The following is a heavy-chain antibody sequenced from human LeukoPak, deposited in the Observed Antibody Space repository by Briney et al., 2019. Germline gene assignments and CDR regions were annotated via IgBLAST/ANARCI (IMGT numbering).Heavy chain of an antibody. D-gene: IGHD3-22*01. CDR1: GVSISTSIYY. J-gene: IGHJ4*02. CDR2: IYYTGST. Sequence: SETLSLTCTVSGVSISTSIYYWGWIRQPPGKGLKWIGSIYYTGSTYYNPSLKKRVTISVHTSKNQLSLKLRCVTAADTAVYYCARQTTGGYSRSSGRFDYWGQGTLVTVSS. CDR3: ARQTTGGYSRSSGRFDY. V-gene: IGHV4-39*01.